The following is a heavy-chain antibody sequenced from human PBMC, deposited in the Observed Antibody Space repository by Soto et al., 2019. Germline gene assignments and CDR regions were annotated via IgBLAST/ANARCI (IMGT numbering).Heavy chain of an antibody. D-gene: IGHD6-13*01. V-gene: IGHV3-33*01. CDR2: IWYDGSNK. CDR3: VRDGMSSSSWYQSSAYYSGMDV. Sequence: QVQLVESGGGVVQPGRSLRLSCAASGFTFSSYGMHWVRQAPGKGLAWVAVIWYDGSNKYYGDSVKGRLAISRDNSENTVAGQMNSPIAEYTAVYFCVRDGMSSSSWYQSSAYYSGMDVWCQWTTVTV. CDR1: GFTFSSYG. J-gene: IGHJ6*02.